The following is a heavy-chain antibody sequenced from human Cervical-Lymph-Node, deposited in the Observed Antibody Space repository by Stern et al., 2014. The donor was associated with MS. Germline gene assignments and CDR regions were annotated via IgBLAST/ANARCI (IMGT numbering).Heavy chain of an antibody. CDR1: GGTFSSYA. CDR3: ARTDTAMATKHAFDI. V-gene: IGHV1-69*17. CDR2: IIPIFGIA. J-gene: IGHJ3*02. D-gene: IGHD5-18*01. Sequence: VQLVESEAEVKKPGSSVKVSCKASGGTFSSYAISWVRQAPGQGLEWMGGIIPIFGIANYAQKFQGRVTITADKSTSTAYMELSSLRSEDTAVYYCARTDTAMATKHAFDIWGQGTMVTVSS.